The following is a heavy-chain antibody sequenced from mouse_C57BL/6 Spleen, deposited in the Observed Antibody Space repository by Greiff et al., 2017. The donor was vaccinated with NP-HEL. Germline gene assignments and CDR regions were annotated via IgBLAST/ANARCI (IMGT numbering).Heavy chain of an antibody. Sequence: VQLQQPGAELVMPGASVKLSCKASGYTFTSYWMHWVKQRPGQGLEWIGEIDPSDSYTNYNQKFKGKSTLTVDKSSSTAYMQLSSLTSEDSAVYYCARLGHSTGRWWYFDVWGTGTTVTVSS. CDR3: ARLGHSTGRWWYFDV. CDR1: GYTFTSYW. CDR2: IDPSDSYT. D-gene: IGHD4-1*01. V-gene: IGHV1-69*01. J-gene: IGHJ1*03.